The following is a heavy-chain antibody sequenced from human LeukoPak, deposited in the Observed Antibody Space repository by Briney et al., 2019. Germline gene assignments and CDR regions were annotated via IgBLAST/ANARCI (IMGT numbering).Heavy chain of an antibody. Sequence: ASVKVSCKASGYTFTGYYMHWVRQAPGQGLEWMGWINPNSGGTNYAQKFQGWVTMTRDTSISTAYMELRSLRSDDTAVYYCARESDPRGSGTTSGDAFDIWGQGTMVTVSS. CDR3: ARESDPRGSGTTSGDAFDI. V-gene: IGHV1-2*04. D-gene: IGHD1-1*01. CDR2: INPNSGGT. J-gene: IGHJ3*02. CDR1: GYTFTGYY.